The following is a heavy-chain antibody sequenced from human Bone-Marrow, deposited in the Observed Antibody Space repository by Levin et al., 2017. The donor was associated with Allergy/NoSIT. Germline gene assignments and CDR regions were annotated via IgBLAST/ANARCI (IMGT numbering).Heavy chain of an antibody. Sequence: LRLSCSVSGGSISNGDYYWTWIRQHPGKGLEWIGYIYYSGSTYYNPSLESRVTISVDTSKKQVSLKLTSVTAADTALYYCARVRMVAPNDAFDIWGQGAMVTVSS. J-gene: IGHJ3*02. CDR2: IYYSGST. D-gene: IGHD2-15*01. CDR3: ARVRMVAPNDAFDI. V-gene: IGHV4-31*03. CDR1: GGSISNGDYY.